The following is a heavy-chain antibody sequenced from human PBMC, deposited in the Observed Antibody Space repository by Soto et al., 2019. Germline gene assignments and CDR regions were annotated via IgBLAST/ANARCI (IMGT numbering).Heavy chain of an antibody. Sequence: EVQLVETGGGLIQPGGSLRLSCAASGFTVSSSYMSWVRQAPGKGLEWVSVIYSGGSTFYADSVKGRFTISKDNSKNTLYLKMNSLRDENTALDDCASDCGYCRGSSGGGMDVWGQGTAVTVSS. V-gene: IGHV3-53*02. CDR2: IYSGGST. D-gene: IGHD2-15*01. J-gene: IGHJ6*02. CDR1: GFTVSSSY. CDR3: ASDCGYCRGSSGGGMDV.